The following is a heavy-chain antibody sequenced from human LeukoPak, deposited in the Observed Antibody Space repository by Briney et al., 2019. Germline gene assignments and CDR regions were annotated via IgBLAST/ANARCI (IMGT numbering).Heavy chain of an antibody. CDR3: ARGPRRDGYNYYYYYNMDV. V-gene: IGHV1-8*01. Sequence: ASVKVSCKASGYSFSSNDINWVRQATGQGHEWMGWMNPNSGNTGYAQKFQGRVTMTRNTSISTAYMELSSLRSEDTAVYYCARGPRRDGYNYYYYYNMDVWGKGTTVTVSS. J-gene: IGHJ6*03. D-gene: IGHD5-24*01. CDR2: MNPNSGNT. CDR1: GYSFSSND.